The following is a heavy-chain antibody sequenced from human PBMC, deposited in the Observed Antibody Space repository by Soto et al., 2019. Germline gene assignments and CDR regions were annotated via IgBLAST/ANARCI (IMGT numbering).Heavy chain of an antibody. J-gene: IGHJ6*02. CDR1: GFTFSSYS. D-gene: IGHD3-3*01. CDR3: ARSDFGVVITYYYYYGMDV. V-gene: IGHV3-21*01. CDR2: ISSSSSYI. Sequence: EVQLVESGGGLVKPGGSLRLSCAASGFTFSSYSMNWVRQAPGKGLEWVSSISSSSSYIYYADSVKGRFTISRDNAKNSLYLQMNSLRAEDTAVYYCARSDFGVVITYYYYYGMDVWGQGTTVTVSS.